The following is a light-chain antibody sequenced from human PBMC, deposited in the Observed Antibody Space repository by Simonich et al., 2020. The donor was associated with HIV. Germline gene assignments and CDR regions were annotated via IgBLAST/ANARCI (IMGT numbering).Light chain of an antibody. CDR3: QQYFSTPWT. CDR1: QAISKS. J-gene: IGKJ1*01. CDR2: AAS. V-gene: IGKV1-NL1*01. Sequence: DIQMNQSPSPLSASVGARVTITCRASQAISKSLTWYEQKPGKAPKLLLFAASRLESGVPSRFSGSGSGTDYTLTISSLQPEDFATYYCQQYFSTPWTFGHGTKVEIK.